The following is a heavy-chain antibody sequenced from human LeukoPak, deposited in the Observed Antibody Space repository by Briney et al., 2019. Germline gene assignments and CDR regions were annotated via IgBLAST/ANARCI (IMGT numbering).Heavy chain of an antibody. V-gene: IGHV3-48*04. J-gene: IGHJ4*02. D-gene: IGHD3-10*01. CDR3: ARPGDGFDY. Sequence: GGSLRLSCAASGFTFSTYGMTWVRQAPGKGLEWISYISSSSDSIKYADSVKGRFTSSRDNAKNTLHLQMNSLRAEDTAVYYCARPGDGFDYWGQGTLVTVSS. CDR2: ISSSSDSI. CDR1: GFTFSTYG.